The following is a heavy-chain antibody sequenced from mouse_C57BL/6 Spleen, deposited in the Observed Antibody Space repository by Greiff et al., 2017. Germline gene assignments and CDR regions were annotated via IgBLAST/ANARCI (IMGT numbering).Heavy chain of an antibody. Sequence: DVQLVAPGGGLVKPGGSLKLSCAASGFTFSSYAMSWVRQTPDKRLEWVATISEGGSYTYYPDNVKGRFNISRDNAKNNLYRQMSHLKSEDTAMYYCARDQDYYGSCSGGAMDYWGQGTSVTVSS. V-gene: IGHV5-4*01. CDR2: ISEGGSYT. CDR3: ARDQDYYGSCSGGAMDY. CDR1: GFTFSSYA. D-gene: IGHD1-1*01. J-gene: IGHJ4*01.